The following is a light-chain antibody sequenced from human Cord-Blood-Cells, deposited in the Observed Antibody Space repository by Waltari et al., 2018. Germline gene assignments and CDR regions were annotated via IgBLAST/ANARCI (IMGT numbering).Light chain of an antibody. J-gene: IGLJ1*01. CDR2: DVS. CDR3: SSYTSSSTYV. CDR1: SSDVGGYNY. V-gene: IGLV2-14*01. Sequence: QSALTQSASVSGSPGQSITISCTGTSSDVGGYNYVSWYQQHPGKAPKLMIYDVSKRPSGVPNRFSGSKSGNTASLTISGLQAEDEADYYCSSYTSSSTYVFGTGTKVTVL.